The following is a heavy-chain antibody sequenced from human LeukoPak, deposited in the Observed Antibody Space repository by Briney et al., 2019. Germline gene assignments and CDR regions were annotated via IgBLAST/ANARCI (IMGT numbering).Heavy chain of an antibody. V-gene: IGHV3-48*03. J-gene: IGHJ6*02. Sequence: VKGRFTISRDNAKNSLYLQMNSLRAEDTAVYYCAREGAAAGTYYYYSMDVWGQGTTVTVSS. D-gene: IGHD6-13*01. CDR3: AREGAAAGTYYYYSMDV.